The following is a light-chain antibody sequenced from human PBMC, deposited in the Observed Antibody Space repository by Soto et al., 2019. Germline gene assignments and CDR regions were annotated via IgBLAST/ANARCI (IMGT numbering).Light chain of an antibody. Sequence: QSALTQPASVSGSPEQSITISCTGTSSDVGAYNLVSWYQQHPGKAPKLMIYDVSKRPSGVPDRFSGSKSGNTASLTISGLQAEDEADYYCCSYAGSYTLVFGGGTKVTVL. J-gene: IGLJ2*01. CDR1: SSDVGAYNL. CDR2: DVS. CDR3: CSYAGSYTLV. V-gene: IGLV2-11*01.